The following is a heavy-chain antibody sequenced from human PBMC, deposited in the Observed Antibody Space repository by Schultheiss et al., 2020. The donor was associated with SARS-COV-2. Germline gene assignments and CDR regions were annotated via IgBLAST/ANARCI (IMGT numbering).Heavy chain of an antibody. CDR1: GFTFSSYG. D-gene: IGHD6-13*01. CDR3: ARDLWYSSSWYFDY. Sequence: GGSLRLSCAASGFTFSSYGMHWVRQAPGKGLEWVAVISYDGSNKYYADSVKGRFTISRDNSENTLYLQMDSLRAEDTAVYYCARDLWYSSSWYFDYWGQGTLVTVSS. CDR2: ISYDGSNK. V-gene: IGHV3-30*03. J-gene: IGHJ4*02.